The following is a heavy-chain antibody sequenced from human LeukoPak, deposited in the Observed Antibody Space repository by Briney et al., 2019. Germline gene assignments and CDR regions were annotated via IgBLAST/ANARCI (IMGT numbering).Heavy chain of an antibody. D-gene: IGHD6-13*01. J-gene: IGHJ5*02. CDR2: IDWDDGK. CDR3: ARTTVAGQGLFDP. Sequence: SGPALVKPTQTLTLTCTFSGFSLSTSGMRVSWTRQPPGKALEWLARIDWDDGKFYSTSLKTRLTISKDSSKNQVVLTMTNMDPVDTATYYCARTTVAGQGLFDPWGQGTLVTVSS. CDR1: GFSLSTSGMR. V-gene: IGHV2-70*04.